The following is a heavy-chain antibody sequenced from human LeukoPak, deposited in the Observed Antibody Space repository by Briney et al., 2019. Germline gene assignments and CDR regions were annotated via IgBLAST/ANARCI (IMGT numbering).Heavy chain of an antibody. D-gene: IGHD1-26*01. J-gene: IGHJ5*02. CDR2: INTTGGST. Sequence: ASVTVSCKASGYTFTSYGISWVRQAHGQGLEWMGLINTTGGSTGYAQKFQGRVTMTRDMARSTDYMEVSRVRSEDTAIYYCARDNSVGDNAWWFDPWGQGTLVTVSS. V-gene: IGHV1-46*01. CDR3: ARDNSVGDNAWWFDP. CDR1: GYTFTSYG.